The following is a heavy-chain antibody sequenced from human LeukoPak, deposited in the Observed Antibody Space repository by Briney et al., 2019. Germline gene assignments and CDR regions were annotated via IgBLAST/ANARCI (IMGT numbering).Heavy chain of an antibody. CDR2: IKQDGSEK. Sequence: GGSLRLSCAASGFTFSSYWMSWVRQAPGRGLEWVANIKQDGSEKYYVDSVKGRFTISRDNAKKSLYLQMNSLRGEDTAIYYCAAGSNYGDSSFWGQGTLVTVSS. J-gene: IGHJ4*02. D-gene: IGHD4-17*01. CDR3: AAGSNYGDSSF. CDR1: GFTFSSYW. V-gene: IGHV3-7*01.